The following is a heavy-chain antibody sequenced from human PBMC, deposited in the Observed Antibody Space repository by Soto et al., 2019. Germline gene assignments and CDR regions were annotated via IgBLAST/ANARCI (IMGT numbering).Heavy chain of an antibody. CDR2: LHGDGGKV. J-gene: IGHJ4*02. D-gene: IGHD5-18*01. CDR1: GFMFSAYW. Sequence: LRLSCAASGFMFSAYWMSWVRQAPGKGLEWVANLHGDGGKVYYVDSVKGRFTISRDTAKRSLYLQMNSLRAEDTAVYYCARDFYGGYTYGPGDYWGQGALVTVSS. CDR3: ARDFYGGYTYGPGDY. V-gene: IGHV3-7*01.